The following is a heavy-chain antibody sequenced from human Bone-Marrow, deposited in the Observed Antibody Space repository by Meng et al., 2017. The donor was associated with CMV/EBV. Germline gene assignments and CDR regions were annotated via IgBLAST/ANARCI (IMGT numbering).Heavy chain of an antibody. Sequence: ASVKVSCKASGYTFTSYGFSWVRHAPGQGLECMGWISASHGNTNYAQKFQGRVTMTTDTSTSKAYMELRNLRSDDADVYYCSRDVDIVVVPAALNWFDAWGQGTLVTVSS. D-gene: IGHD2-2*03. CDR1: GYTFTSYG. V-gene: IGHV1-18*01. CDR3: SRDVDIVVVPAALNWFDA. CDR2: ISASHGNT. J-gene: IGHJ5*02.